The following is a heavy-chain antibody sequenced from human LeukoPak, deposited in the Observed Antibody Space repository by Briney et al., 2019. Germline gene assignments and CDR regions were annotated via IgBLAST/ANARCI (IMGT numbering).Heavy chain of an antibody. Sequence: PGGSLRLSCAASGFTFSSYAMSWVRRAPGKGLEWVSAISGSGGSTYYADSVKGRFTISRDNSKNTLNLQMNSLRAEDTAVYYCAKDRSYDSSGYFFRHDAFDIWGQGTMVTVSS. CDR3: AKDRSYDSSGYFFRHDAFDI. J-gene: IGHJ3*02. CDR1: GFTFSSYA. D-gene: IGHD3-22*01. V-gene: IGHV3-23*01. CDR2: ISGSGGST.